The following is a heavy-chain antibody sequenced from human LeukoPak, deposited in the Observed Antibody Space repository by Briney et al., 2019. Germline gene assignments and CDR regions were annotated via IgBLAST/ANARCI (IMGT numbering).Heavy chain of an antibody. CDR2: INPNSGGT. V-gene: IGHV1-2*04. J-gene: IGHJ6*02. CDR3: ARGEERNFYYYYGMDV. CDR1: GYSFTGYY. Sequence: ASVKVSCKASGYSFTGYYIHWVRQAPGQGLEWMGWINPNSGGTSYVQKFQGWVTMTRDTSISTAYMELNSPRSNDTAVYYCARGEERNFYYYYGMDVWGQGTTVTVSS. D-gene: IGHD1-1*01.